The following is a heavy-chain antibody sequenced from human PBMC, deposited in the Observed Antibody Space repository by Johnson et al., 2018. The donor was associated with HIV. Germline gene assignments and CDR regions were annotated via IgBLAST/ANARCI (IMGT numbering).Heavy chain of an antibody. D-gene: IGHD4-17*01. CDR3: AKLPVLYGDFDDAFNI. CDR1: GFTFSSYG. V-gene: IGHV3-30*18. J-gene: IGHJ3*02. CDR2: ISYDGSNK. Sequence: MLLVESGGGVVQPGRSLRLSCVGSGFTFSSYGMHWVRQAPGKGLEWVAVISYDGSNKYYADSVKGRFTISRDNSKNTLYLQMNSLRAEDTAVYYCAKLPVLYGDFDDAFNIWGQGTMVTVSS.